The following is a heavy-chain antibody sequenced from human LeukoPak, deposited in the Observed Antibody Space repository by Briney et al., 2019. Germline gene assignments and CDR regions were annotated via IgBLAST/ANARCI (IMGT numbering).Heavy chain of an antibody. CDR3: ASGYSGYDSGSTNF. D-gene: IGHD5-12*01. Sequence: GGSLRLSCAASGFTFSSYAMNWVRQAPGKGLEWVSSISSSSSYIYYVDSVKGRFAITRDNAKNSLYLQMNSLRAEDTAVYYCASGYSGYDSGSTNFWGQGTLVTVSS. CDR1: GFTFSSYA. J-gene: IGHJ4*02. CDR2: ISSSSSYI. V-gene: IGHV3-21*01.